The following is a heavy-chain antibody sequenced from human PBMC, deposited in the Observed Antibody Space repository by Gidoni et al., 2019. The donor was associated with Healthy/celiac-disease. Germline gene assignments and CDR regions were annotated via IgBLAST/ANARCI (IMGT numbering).Heavy chain of an antibody. J-gene: IGHJ1*01. V-gene: IGHV4-39*01. CDR3: ARHRSLYSSGWYGMD. D-gene: IGHD6-19*01. Sequence: QLQLQESGPGLVTPSETLSLTCTVSGGSISSSSYYWGWIRQPPGKGLEWIGSIYYSGSTYYNPSLKSRVTISVDTSKNQFSLKLSSVTAADTAVYYCARHRSLYSSGWYGMDWGQGTLVTVSS. CDR2: IYYSGST. CDR1: GGSISSSSYY.